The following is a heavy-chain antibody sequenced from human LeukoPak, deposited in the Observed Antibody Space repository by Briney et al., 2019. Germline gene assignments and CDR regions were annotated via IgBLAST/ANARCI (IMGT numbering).Heavy chain of an antibody. CDR2: INPNGGDT. CDR1: GYTFTGYY. J-gene: IGHJ4*02. D-gene: IGHD3-22*01. CDR3: TCGGSGYLTLDY. V-gene: IGHV1-2*02. Sequence: WASVKVSCKASGYTFTGYYIHWVRQAPGQGLEWMGWINPNGGDTNYAQKFQGRVTMTSDTSISTAYMEMSRLRFGDTAVYYCTCGGSGYLTLDYWGQGTLVTVSS.